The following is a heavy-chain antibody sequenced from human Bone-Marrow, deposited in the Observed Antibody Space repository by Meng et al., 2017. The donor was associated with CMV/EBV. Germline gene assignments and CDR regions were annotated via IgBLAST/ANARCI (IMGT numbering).Heavy chain of an antibody. D-gene: IGHD1-26*01. Sequence: ASVKVSCKASGYTFTSYGISWVRQAPGQGLEWMGWISAYNGNTNYAQKLQGRVTMTTDTSTSTAYMELRSLRSDDTAVYYCARDGSGSYLSGWFAPWGQGTLVTVSS. J-gene: IGHJ5*01. CDR2: ISAYNGNT. CDR3: ARDGSGSYLSGWFAP. CDR1: GYTFTSYG. V-gene: IGHV1-18*01.